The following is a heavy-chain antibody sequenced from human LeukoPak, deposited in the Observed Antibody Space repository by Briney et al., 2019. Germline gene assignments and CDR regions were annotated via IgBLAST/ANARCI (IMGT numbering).Heavy chain of an antibody. CDR2: ISGSGGST. D-gene: IGHD1-26*01. V-gene: IGHV3-23*01. J-gene: IGHJ4*02. Sequence: GGSLRLSCAASGFTFSSYSMSWVRQAPGKGLEWVSAISGSGGSTYYADSVKGRFTISRDNSKNTLYLQMNSPRAEDTAVYYCAKADIVGATNSVDYWGQGTLVTVSS. CDR1: GFTFSSYS. CDR3: AKADIVGATNSVDY.